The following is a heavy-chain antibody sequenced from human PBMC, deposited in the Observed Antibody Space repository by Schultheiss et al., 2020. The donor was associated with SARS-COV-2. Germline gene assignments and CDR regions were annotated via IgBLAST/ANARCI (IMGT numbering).Heavy chain of an antibody. J-gene: IGHJ6*02. CDR1: GGSFSGYY. V-gene: IGHV4-34*01. Sequence: SQTLSLTCAVYGGSFSGYYWTWIRQTPGKGLEWIGEINHSGSTNYNPSLKSRVTISVDKSKNQFSLKLSSVTAADTAVYYCARDYSSGSRYYYGMDVWGQGTTVTVSS. CDR3: ARDYSSGSRYYYGMDV. CDR2: INHSGST. D-gene: IGHD6-19*01.